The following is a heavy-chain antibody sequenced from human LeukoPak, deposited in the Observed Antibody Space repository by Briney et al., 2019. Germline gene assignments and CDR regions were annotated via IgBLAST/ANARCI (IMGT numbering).Heavy chain of an antibody. J-gene: IGHJ4*02. CDR3: ARHEEESGAARYYFDY. D-gene: IGHD6-13*01. CDR2: IYHSGST. V-gene: IGHV4-38-2*01. CDR1: GYSISSGYY. Sequence: SETLSLTCAVSGYSISSGYYWGWIRQPPGKGLEWIGSIYHSGSTYYNPSLKSRVTISVDTSKNQFSLKLSSVTAADTAVYYCARHEEESGAARYYFDYWGQGTLVTVSS.